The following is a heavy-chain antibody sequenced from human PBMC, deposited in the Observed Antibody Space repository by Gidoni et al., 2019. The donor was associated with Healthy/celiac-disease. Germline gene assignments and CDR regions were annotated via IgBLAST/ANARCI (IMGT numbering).Heavy chain of an antibody. Sequence: SSTGSWVRQAPGKGLEWVSGVSGSGGSTWYGDPVKGRFTISRDNSKNTVYLQMNSLRPEDTAVYYCAKESANYYDSNRYYFDYWGQGTLVTVSS. CDR3: AKESANYYDSNRYYFDY. CDR2: VSGSGGST. CDR1: SST. J-gene: IGHJ4*02. V-gene: IGHV3-23*01. D-gene: IGHD3-22*01.